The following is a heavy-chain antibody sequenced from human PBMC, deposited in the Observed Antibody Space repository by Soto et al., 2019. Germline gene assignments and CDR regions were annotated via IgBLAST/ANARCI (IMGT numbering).Heavy chain of an antibody. J-gene: IGHJ6*02. Sequence: GASVKVSCKTSGYTFTNYFVHWVRQAPGQGLEWMGAINPGNRITNYALKFQGRVTMTRDTSTNTVYLELSSLRSEDTAVYSCAKDPNYYAFWVGSYYYHGMDVWGQGTMVTVSS. V-gene: IGHV1-46*01. CDR1: GYTFTNYF. CDR2: INPGNRIT. CDR3: AKDPNYYAFWVGSYYYHGMDV. D-gene: IGHD3-3*01.